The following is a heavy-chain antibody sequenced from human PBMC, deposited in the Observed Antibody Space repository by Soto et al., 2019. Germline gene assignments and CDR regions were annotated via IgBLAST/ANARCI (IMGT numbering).Heavy chain of an antibody. CDR2: ISGLGGSI. CDR1: GFTFSSFS. D-gene: IGHD1-26*01. CDR3: SKSNGDTWERYFFDF. Sequence: EVQLLESGGGLVQPGGSLRLSCAASGFTFSSFSLSWVRQAPGKGLEWVSGISGLGGSIYYADSVKGRFTISRDNSKNTLYLQMNSLRAEDTAVYYCSKSNGDTWERYFFDFWDQGTLVTVSS. J-gene: IGHJ4*02. V-gene: IGHV3-23*01.